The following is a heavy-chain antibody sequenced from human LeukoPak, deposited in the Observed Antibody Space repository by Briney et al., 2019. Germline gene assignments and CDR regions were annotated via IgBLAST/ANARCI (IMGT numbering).Heavy chain of an antibody. Sequence: GGSLRLSCAASGFTVSSNHMSWVRQAPGKGLEWVSVIYSGGSTYYADSVKGRFTISRDNSKNTLYLQMNSLRAEDTAVYYCARVTVTFIQEGDYYYYMDVWGKGTTVTISS. CDR1: GFTVSSNH. V-gene: IGHV3-53*01. J-gene: IGHJ6*03. CDR2: IYSGGST. D-gene: IGHD4-17*01. CDR3: ARVTVTFIQEGDYYYYMDV.